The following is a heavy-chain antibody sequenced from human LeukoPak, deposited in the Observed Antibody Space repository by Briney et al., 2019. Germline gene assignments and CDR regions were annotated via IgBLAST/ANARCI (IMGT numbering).Heavy chain of an antibody. CDR3: AKSIGGQQWLVGLDY. V-gene: IGHV3-23*01. D-gene: IGHD6-19*01. CDR2: ITSVGST. CDR1: ALTFSSYA. J-gene: IGHJ4*02. Sequence: PGGSLRLSCAASALTFSSYAMGWVRQPPGRGLALVSAITSVGSTYYADSVKGRFTVSRDISKNTLYLQLNSLRADDTAVYYCAKSIGGQQWLVGLDYWGQGTLVTVSS.